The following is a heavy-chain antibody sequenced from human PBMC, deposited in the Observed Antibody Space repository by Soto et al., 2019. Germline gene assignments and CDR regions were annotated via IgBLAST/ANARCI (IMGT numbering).Heavy chain of an antibody. CDR3: AKDPPSERMQPDYGMDV. Sequence: GGSLRLSCAASGVTFSSCGMNWGRQAPGKGLEWLSLISGSGRYTDYADSVKGRFTISRDNSKNTLYLQMNSLRVEDTAVYYCAKDPPSERMQPDYGMDVWGQGTTVPVSS. D-gene: IGHD6-13*01. V-gene: IGHV3-23*01. J-gene: IGHJ6*02. CDR2: ISGSGRYT. CDR1: GVTFSSCG.